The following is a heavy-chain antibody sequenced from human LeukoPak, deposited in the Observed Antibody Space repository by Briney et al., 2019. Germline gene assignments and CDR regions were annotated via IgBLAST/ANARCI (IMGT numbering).Heavy chain of an antibody. V-gene: IGHV3-21*01. CDR3: ASGSTSLEYFDY. CDR2: IISSSIYI. Sequence: GGSLRLSCAASGFTLINFGMSWVRQAPGKGLEWVSSIISSSIYIYYADSVEGRFTISRDNAKNSLHLQMNSLRTEDTAVYYCASGSTSLEYFDYWGQGTLVTVSS. CDR1: GFTLINFG. D-gene: IGHD2-2*01. J-gene: IGHJ4*02.